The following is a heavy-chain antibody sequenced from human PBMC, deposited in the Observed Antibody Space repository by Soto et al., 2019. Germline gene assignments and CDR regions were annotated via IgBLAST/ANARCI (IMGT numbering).Heavy chain of an antibody. Sequence: GXSLRLSCAVSGFTFSSHAISWVHQAPGKGLECVSSITGSGDSTYYADSVKGRFTISRDKSKSTLYLQMNSLRAEDKAVYYCAKDLQFSGWLSAQTFDYWGQGTQVTVSS. D-gene: IGHD6-19*01. CDR3: AKDLQFSGWLSAQTFDY. V-gene: IGHV3-23*01. J-gene: IGHJ4*02. CDR2: ITGSGDST. CDR1: GFTFSSHA.